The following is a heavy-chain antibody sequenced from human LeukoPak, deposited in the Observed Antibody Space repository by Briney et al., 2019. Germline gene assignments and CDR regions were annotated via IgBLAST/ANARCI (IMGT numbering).Heavy chain of an antibody. CDR1: GYTFTGYY. CDR3: ARDANIAARPIYYYYYYMDV. Sequence: GASVKVSCKASGYTFTGYYMHWVRQAPGQGLEWMGWINPNSGGTNYAQKFQGRVTMTRDTSISTAYMELSRLRSDDTAVYYCARDANIAARPIYYYYYYMDVWGKGTTVTVSS. D-gene: IGHD6-6*01. J-gene: IGHJ6*03. V-gene: IGHV1-2*02. CDR2: INPNSGGT.